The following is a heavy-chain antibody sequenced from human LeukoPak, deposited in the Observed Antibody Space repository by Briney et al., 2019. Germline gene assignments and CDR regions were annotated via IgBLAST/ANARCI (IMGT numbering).Heavy chain of an antibody. CDR3: AKDYSSSWYAGHFDY. CDR2: ISWNSAGI. CDR1: GFTFDDYA. D-gene: IGHD6-13*01. V-gene: IGHV3-9*01. J-gene: IGHJ4*02. Sequence: GGSLRLSCAASGFTFDDYAMHWVRQAPGKGLEWVSGISWNSAGIGYADSVEGRFTISRDNAKNSLYLQMNSLRAEDTALYYCAKDYSSSWYAGHFDYGGQGTLVTVSS.